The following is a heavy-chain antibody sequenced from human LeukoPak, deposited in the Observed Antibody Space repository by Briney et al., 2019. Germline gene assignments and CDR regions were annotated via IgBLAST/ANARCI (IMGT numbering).Heavy chain of an antibody. D-gene: IGHD3-22*01. V-gene: IGHV1-8*01. CDR1: GYTFTSYD. J-gene: IGHJ6*02. CDR2: MKPNSGNT. Sequence: ASVTVSCKASGYTFTSYDINWVRHAPGQGLEWMGWMKPNSGNTVYAQKFQGRVTMTRNTSISTAYMELSSLRSEGTAVYYCARGASYYYDSSGYYEGYYYYYGMDVWGQGTTVTVS. CDR3: ARGASYYYDSSGYYEGYYYYYGMDV.